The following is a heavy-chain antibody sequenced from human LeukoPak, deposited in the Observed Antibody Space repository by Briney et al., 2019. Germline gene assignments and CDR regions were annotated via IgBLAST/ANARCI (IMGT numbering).Heavy chain of an antibody. CDR2: IRSKAYGGTT. CDR3: TRLRRLTYFDY. J-gene: IGHJ4*02. D-gene: IGHD3-16*01. CDR1: GFTFGDYA. Sequence: GGSLRLSCTASGFTFGDYAMSWVRQAPGKGLEWVGFIRSKAYGGTTEYAASVKGRFTISRDDSKSIAYLQMNSLKTEDTAVYYCTRLRRLTYFDYWGQGTLVTVSS. V-gene: IGHV3-49*04.